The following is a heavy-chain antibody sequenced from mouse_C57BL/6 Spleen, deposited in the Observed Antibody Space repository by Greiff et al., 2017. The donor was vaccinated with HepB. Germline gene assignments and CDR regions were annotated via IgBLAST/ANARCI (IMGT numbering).Heavy chain of an antibody. D-gene: IGHD2-3*01. CDR3: ARSEDGYYVYY. Sequence: QVQLQQSGAELVKPGASVKISCKASGYAFSSYWMNWVKQRPGKGLEWIGQIYPGDGDTNYNGKFKGKATLTADKSSSTAYMQLSSLTSEDSAVYFCARSEDGYYVYYWGQGTTLTVSS. CDR1: GYAFSSYW. V-gene: IGHV1-80*01. J-gene: IGHJ2*01. CDR2: IYPGDGDT.